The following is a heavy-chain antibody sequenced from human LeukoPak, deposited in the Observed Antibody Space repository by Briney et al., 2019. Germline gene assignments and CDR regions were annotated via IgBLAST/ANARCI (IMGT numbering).Heavy chain of an antibody. CDR1: GGSISSGGYS. J-gene: IGHJ3*02. V-gene: IGHV4-30-2*01. CDR3: ARWQLYDSKRRGNAFDI. CDR2: IYHSGST. Sequence: SETLSLTCAVSGGSISSGGYSWSWIRQPPGKGLEWIGYIYHSGSTYYNPSLKSRVTISVDRSKNQFSLKLSSVTAADTAVYYYARWQLYDSKRRGNAFDIWGQGTMVTVSS. D-gene: IGHD3-22*01.